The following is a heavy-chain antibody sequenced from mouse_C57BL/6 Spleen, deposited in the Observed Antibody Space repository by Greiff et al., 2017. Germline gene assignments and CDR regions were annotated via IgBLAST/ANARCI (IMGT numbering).Heavy chain of an antibody. Sequence: QVQLQQSGAELVRPGTSVKVSCKASGYAFTNYLIEWVKQRPGQGLEWIGVIYPGGGGTNYNEKFKGKATLTADKSSSPAYMQLSNLTSEDAAVYFCARSGLTGTFAYWGQGTLVTVSA. D-gene: IGHD4-1*01. CDR3: ARSGLTGTFAY. CDR1: GYAFTNYL. V-gene: IGHV1-54*01. CDR2: IYPGGGGT. J-gene: IGHJ3*01.